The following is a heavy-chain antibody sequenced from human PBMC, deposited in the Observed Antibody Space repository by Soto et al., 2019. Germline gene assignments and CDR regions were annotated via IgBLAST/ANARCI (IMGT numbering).Heavy chain of an antibody. D-gene: IGHD3-9*01. V-gene: IGHV4-31*03. CDR3: ARDTIKMDLNYYYYMDV. Sequence: TLSLTCTVSGGSISSGGYYWSWIRQHPGKGLEWIGYIYYSGSTYYNPSLKSRVTISVDTSKNQFSLKLSSVTAADTAVYYCARDTIKMDLNYYYYMDVWGKLTTVTVS. CDR2: IYYSGST. J-gene: IGHJ6*03. CDR1: GGSISSGGYY.